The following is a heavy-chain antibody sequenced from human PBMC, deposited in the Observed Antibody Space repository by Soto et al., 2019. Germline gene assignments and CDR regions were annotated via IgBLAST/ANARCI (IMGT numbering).Heavy chain of an antibody. CDR3: ARRWGTSFDF. Sequence: QVQLQESGPGLVKPSETLSLTCTVSGGSISSYYWSWIRQPPGKGLEWIGYIYYSGSTNYNPSLKNPVTISVDTSKNQFSLKVSSVTAADTAVYYCARRWGTSFDFWGQGTLVTVSS. V-gene: IGHV4-59*01. CDR2: IYYSGST. D-gene: IGHD7-27*01. J-gene: IGHJ4*02. CDR1: GGSISSYY.